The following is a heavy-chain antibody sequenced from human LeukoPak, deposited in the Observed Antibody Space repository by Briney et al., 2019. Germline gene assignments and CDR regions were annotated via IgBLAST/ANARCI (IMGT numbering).Heavy chain of an antibody. J-gene: IGHJ4*02. CDR2: ISAYNGNT. CDR1: GYTFTSYG. Sequence: ASVKVSCKASGYTFTSYGISWVRQAPGQGLEWMGWISAYNGNTNYAQKLQGRVTMTTDTSTSTAYMELRSLRSDDTAVYYCARAPRPQFAWLLHYSPFDYWGQGTLVTVSS. D-gene: IGHD3-9*01. V-gene: IGHV1-18*01. CDR3: ARAPRPQFAWLLHYSPFDY.